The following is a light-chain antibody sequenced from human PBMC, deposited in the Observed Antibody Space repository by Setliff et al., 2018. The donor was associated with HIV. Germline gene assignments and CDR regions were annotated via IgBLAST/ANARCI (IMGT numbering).Light chain of an antibody. CDR3: SSYTSGSTRV. Sequence: QSALAQPASVSGPPGQSITISCTGTSSDIGGYNYVSWYQQHPGRAPKLIIYEVNIRPSGVSNRFAGFKFGNTASLSISGLQAEDEADYYCSSYTSGSTRVFGAGTKVTVL. V-gene: IGLV2-14*01. CDR1: SSDIGGYNY. J-gene: IGLJ1*01. CDR2: EVN.